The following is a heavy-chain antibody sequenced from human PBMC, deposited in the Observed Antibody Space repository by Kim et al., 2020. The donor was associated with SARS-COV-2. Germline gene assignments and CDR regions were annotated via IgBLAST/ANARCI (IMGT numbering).Heavy chain of an antibody. CDR1: GFTFSSYA. CDR3: AKTEAYYYDSSGYTDWAEIDY. J-gene: IGHJ4*02. Sequence: GGSLRLSCAASGFTFSSYAMSWVRQAPGKGLEWVSAISGSGGSTYYADSVKGRFTISRDNSKNTLYLQMNSLRAEDTAVYYCAKTEAYYYDSSGYTDWAEIDYWGQGTLVTVSS. D-gene: IGHD3-22*01. V-gene: IGHV3-23*01. CDR2: ISGSGGST.